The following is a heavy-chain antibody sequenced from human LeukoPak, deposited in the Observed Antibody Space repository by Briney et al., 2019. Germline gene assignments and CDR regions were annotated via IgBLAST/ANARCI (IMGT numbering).Heavy chain of an antibody. CDR3: ARDRSKQWLSWYFDL. CDR1: GGSISSGSYY. V-gene: IGHV4-61*02. CDR2: IYTSGST. D-gene: IGHD6-19*01. Sequence: SQTLSLTCTVSGGSISSGSYYWSWIRQSAGKGLEWIGRIYTSGSTNYNPSLKSRVTISVDTSKNQFSLKLSSVTAADTAVYYCARDRSKQWLSWYFDLWGRGTLVTVSS. J-gene: IGHJ2*01.